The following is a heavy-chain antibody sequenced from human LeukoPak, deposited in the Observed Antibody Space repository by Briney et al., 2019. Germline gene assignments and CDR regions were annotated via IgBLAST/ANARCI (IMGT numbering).Heavy chain of an antibody. J-gene: IGHJ3*02. Sequence: PSETLSLTCAVSGDSISSGGYSWSWIRQPPGKGLEWIGYIYHSGSTYYNPSLKSRVTISVDRSKNQFSLKLSSVTAADTAVYYCARAGDMVRGKRAFDIWGQGTMVTVSS. D-gene: IGHD3-10*01. CDR2: IYHSGST. CDR1: GDSISSGGYS. V-gene: IGHV4-30-2*01. CDR3: ARAGDMVRGKRAFDI.